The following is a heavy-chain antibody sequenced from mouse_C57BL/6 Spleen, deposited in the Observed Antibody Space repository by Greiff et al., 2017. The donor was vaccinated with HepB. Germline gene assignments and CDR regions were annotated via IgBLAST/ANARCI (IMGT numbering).Heavy chain of an antibody. CDR3: ARTTGTPAWFAY. Sequence: EVQLQQSGPVLVKPGASVKMSCKASGYTFTDYYMNWVKQSHGKSLEWIGVINPYNGGTSYNQKFKGKATLTVDKSSSTAYMELNSLTSEDSAVYYCARTTGTPAWFAYWGQGTLVTVSA. V-gene: IGHV1-19*01. J-gene: IGHJ3*01. CDR1: GYTFTDYY. D-gene: IGHD4-1*01. CDR2: INPYNGGT.